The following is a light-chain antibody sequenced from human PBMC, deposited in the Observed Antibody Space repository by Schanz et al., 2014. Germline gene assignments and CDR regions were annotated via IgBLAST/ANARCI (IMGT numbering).Light chain of an antibody. CDR2: EVT. V-gene: IGLV2-8*01. CDR3: SSYGGSNFVV. CDR1: SSDVGGYNF. J-gene: IGLJ2*01. Sequence: QSALTQPPSASGSPGQSVTISCTGTSSDVGGYNFVSWYQQHPGKAPKLMIYEVTKRPSGVPDSFSGSKSGNTASLTVSGLQAEDEADYYCSSYGGSNFVVFGGGTKLTVL.